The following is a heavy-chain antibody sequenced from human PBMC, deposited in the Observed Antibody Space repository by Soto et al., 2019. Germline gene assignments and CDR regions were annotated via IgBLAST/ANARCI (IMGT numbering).Heavy chain of an antibody. CDR1: GFAFNNYG. CDR2: ISKSDYT. V-gene: IGHV3-21*01. Sequence: GSLRLSCTVSGFAFNNYGINWVRQAPGKGLEWVSSISKSDYTYYSDSVKGRFTISRDNAKNSVSLQMNTLRVEDTAVYYCAREDSIIIPAVSDFWGQGTQVTVSS. CDR3: AREDSIIIPAVSDF. J-gene: IGHJ4*02. D-gene: IGHD2-2*01.